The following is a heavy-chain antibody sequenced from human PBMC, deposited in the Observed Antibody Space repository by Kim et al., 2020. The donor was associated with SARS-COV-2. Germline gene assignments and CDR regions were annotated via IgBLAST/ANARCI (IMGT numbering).Heavy chain of an antibody. J-gene: IGHJ4*02. V-gene: IGHV3-48*02. CDR1: GFTFSSYS. CDR2: ISSSSSTI. D-gene: IGHD5-12*01. CDR3: ARDFARAIVATSSFDY. Sequence: GGSLRLSCAASGFTFSSYSMNWVRQAPGKGLEWVSYISSSSSTIYYADSVKGRFTISRDNAKNSLYLQMNSLRDEDTAVYYCARDFARAIVATSSFDYWGQGTLVTVSS.